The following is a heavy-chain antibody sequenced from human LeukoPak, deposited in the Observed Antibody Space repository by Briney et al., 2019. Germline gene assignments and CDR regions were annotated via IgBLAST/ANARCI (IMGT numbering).Heavy chain of an antibody. V-gene: IGHV4-34*01. CDR3: AREAAYCSSTSCYGYAFDI. Sequence: PSETLSLTCAVYGGSFSGYYWSWIRQPPGKGLEWIGEINHSGGTNYNPSLKSRVTISVDTSKNQFSLKLSSVTAADTAVYYCAREAAYCSSTSCYGYAFDIWGQGTMVTVSS. D-gene: IGHD2-2*01. J-gene: IGHJ3*02. CDR2: INHSGGT. CDR1: GGSFSGYY.